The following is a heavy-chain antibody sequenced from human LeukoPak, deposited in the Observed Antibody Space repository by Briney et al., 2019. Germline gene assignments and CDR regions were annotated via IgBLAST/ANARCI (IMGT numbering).Heavy chain of an antibody. CDR1: GFTFSSYW. CDR3: AGGGEGTLAFTY. CDR2: IKQDGSEK. D-gene: IGHD3-16*01. Sequence: PGGSLRLSCAASGFTFSSYWMSWVRQAPGKGLEWVANIKQDGSEKYYVDSVKGRFTISRDNAKNSLYLQMNSLRVEDTAVYYCAGGGEGTLAFTYGAQGTRVTVSS. V-gene: IGHV3-7*01. J-gene: IGHJ4*02.